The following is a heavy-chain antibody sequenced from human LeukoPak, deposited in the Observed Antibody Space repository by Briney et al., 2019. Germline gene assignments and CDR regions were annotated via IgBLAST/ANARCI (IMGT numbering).Heavy chain of an antibody. V-gene: IGHV1-46*01. CDR1: GYTFTSYY. CDR3: VRGGLSYYDGSFDF. D-gene: IGHD3-22*01. Sequence: GASVKVSCKASGYTFTSYYIHWVRQAPGQGLEWMGIINPDGGATTYAQKVQGRVTLTSDTSTSTVHMELSSLTSEDTAVYYCVRGGLSYYDGSFDFRGQGTLVGVSS. CDR2: INPDGGAT. J-gene: IGHJ4*02.